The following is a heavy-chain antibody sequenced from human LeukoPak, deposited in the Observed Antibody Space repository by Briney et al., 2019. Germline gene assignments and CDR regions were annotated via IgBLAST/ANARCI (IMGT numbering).Heavy chain of an antibody. D-gene: IGHD2-21*01. Sequence: SETLSLTCTVSGGSISSSSYYWGWIRQPPGKGLEWIGSIYYSGSTYYNPSLKRRVTISVDTSKNQFSLKLSSVTAADTAVYYCAREGPGGGHSHRDYLDYWGQGTLVTVSS. J-gene: IGHJ4*02. CDR2: IYYSGST. CDR3: AREGPGGGHSHRDYLDY. CDR1: GGSISSSSYY. V-gene: IGHV4-39*02.